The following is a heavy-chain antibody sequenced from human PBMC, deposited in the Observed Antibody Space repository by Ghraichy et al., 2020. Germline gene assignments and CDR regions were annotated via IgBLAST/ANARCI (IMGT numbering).Heavy chain of an antibody. CDR3: ARSYCSSTSCYSPGY. CDR1: GYSFTSYW. CDR2: IDPSDSYT. Sequence: GGSLRLSCKGSGYSFTSYWISWVRQMPGKGLEWMGRIDPSDSYTNYSPSFQGHVTISADKSISTAYLQWSSLKASDTAMYYCARSYCSSTSCYSPGYWGQGTLVTVSS. D-gene: IGHD2-2*01. V-gene: IGHV5-10-1*01. J-gene: IGHJ4*02.